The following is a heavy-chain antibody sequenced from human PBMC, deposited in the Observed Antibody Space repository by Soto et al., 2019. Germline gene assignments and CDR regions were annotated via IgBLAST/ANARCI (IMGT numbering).Heavy chain of an antibody. CDR1: GFSLTTRGVG. J-gene: IGHJ5*02. CDR2: IYWDYDK. Sequence: QITLKESGPTLVKPTQTLTLTCTFSGFSLTTRGVGVGWIRQPPGKALECLALIYWDYDKRYSPSLQSRLSITKDTSKNQVVLTMTNVDPVDTATYYCAHIPNYYQSDWFDPWGQGTLVSVSS. V-gene: IGHV2-5*02. D-gene: IGHD3-10*01. CDR3: AHIPNYYQSDWFDP.